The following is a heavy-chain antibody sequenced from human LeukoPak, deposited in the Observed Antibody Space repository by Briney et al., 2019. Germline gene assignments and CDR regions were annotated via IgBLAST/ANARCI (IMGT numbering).Heavy chain of an antibody. Sequence: GGSLRLSCAASGFTFSSYWMTWVRQAPGKGLEWVANIREDGSEKYYVDSVKGRFTISRDNAKNSLYLQVNSLRGEDTAVYYCAKDRRWELDYWGQGTLVTVSS. CDR2: IREDGSEK. J-gene: IGHJ4*02. CDR1: GFTFSSYW. D-gene: IGHD1-26*01. V-gene: IGHV3-7*01. CDR3: AKDRRWELDY.